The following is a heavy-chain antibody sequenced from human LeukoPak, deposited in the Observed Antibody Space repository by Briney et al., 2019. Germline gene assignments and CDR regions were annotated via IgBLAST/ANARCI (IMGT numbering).Heavy chain of an antibody. CDR1: GFTFSSYS. D-gene: IGHD6-13*01. J-gene: IGHJ6*02. CDR2: ISSSSSYI. Sequence: GGSLRLSCAASGFTFSSYSMNWVRQAPGKGLEWVSSISSSSSYIYYADSVKGRFTISRDNAKNSLYLQMNSLRAEDTAVYYCARDRNPGIAAAGGGYGMDVWGQGTTVTVSS. V-gene: IGHV3-21*01. CDR3: ARDRNPGIAAAGGGYGMDV.